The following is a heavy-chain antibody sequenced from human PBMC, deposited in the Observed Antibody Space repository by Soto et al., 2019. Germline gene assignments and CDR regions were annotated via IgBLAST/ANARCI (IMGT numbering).Heavy chain of an antibody. Sequence: GGSLRLSCAASGFTFSNYLMSWVRQAPGKGLEWVANIKQDGSEKYYVDSVKGRFTISRDNAKNSLYLQMNSLRAEDTAAYYCTRDLIILVVPAAHDYWGQGTVVTVSS. J-gene: IGHJ4*02. CDR1: GFTFSNYL. V-gene: IGHV3-7*01. D-gene: IGHD2-2*01. CDR2: IKQDGSEK. CDR3: TRDLIILVVPAAHDY.